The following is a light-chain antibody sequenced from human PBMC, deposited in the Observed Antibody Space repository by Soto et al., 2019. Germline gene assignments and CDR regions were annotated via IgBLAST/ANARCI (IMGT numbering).Light chain of an antibody. J-gene: IGLJ2*01. Sequence: SYELTQPPSVSVSPGQTASITCSGDKLGDKYACWYQQKQGQSPVLVIYQDSKRHSGIPERFSGSNSGNTATLTISGTQAMDEDDYYCQACDSSKHVVFGGGTKLTVL. CDR1: KLGDKY. CDR2: QDS. CDR3: QACDSSKHVV. V-gene: IGLV3-1*01.